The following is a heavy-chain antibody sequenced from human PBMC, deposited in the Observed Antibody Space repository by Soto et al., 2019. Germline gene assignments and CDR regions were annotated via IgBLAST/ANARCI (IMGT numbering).Heavy chain of an antibody. D-gene: IGHD5-12*01. CDR3: AREEPTKVATIFESWFDY. CDR1: GFTFSSYA. V-gene: IGHV3-64*01. J-gene: IGHJ4*02. CDR2: ISSNGGST. Sequence: GGSLRLSCAASGFTFSSYAMHWVRQAPGKGLEYVSAISSNGGSTYYANSVKGRFTISRDNSKNTLYLQMGSLRAEDMAVYYCAREEPTKVATIFESWFDYWGQGTLVTVSS.